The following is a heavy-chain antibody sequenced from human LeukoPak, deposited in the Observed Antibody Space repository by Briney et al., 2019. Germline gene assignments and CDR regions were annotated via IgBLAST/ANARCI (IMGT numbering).Heavy chain of an antibody. Sequence: GRSLRLSCAASGFTFSAYAMYWVRQAPGKGLEYVSGISNNGGSSFYADSVKGRFTISRDKSKNTLYLQMSSLRAEDTAVYYCVKITSVTGGDCWGQGTRLTVSS. CDR1: GFTFSAYA. CDR3: VKITSVTGGDC. D-gene: IGHD1-1*01. CDR2: ISNNGGSS. V-gene: IGHV3-64D*09. J-gene: IGHJ4*02.